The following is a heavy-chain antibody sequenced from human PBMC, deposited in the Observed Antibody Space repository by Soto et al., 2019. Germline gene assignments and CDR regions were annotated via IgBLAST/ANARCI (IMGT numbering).Heavy chain of an antibody. V-gene: IGHV4-59*01. Sequence: SETLSLTCTVSGGSISSYYWSWIRQPPGKGLEWIGYIYYSGSTNYNPSLKSRVTISVDTSRNRFSLNLTSATAADTAVYYCARKGAAASYAHYYMDVWGKGTTVTVSS. J-gene: IGHJ6*03. CDR3: ARKGAAASYAHYYMDV. CDR2: IYYSGST. D-gene: IGHD6-13*01. CDR1: GGSISSYY.